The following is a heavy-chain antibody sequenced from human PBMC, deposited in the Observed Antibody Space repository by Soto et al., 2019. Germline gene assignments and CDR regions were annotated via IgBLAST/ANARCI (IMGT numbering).Heavy chain of an antibody. CDR3: ARERGQIDY. V-gene: IGHV3-33*01. CDR1: GFTFSSYG. J-gene: IGHJ4*02. Sequence: QVQLVESGGGVVQPGRSLRLSCAASGFTFSSYGMQWVRRAPGKGLEWVAVIWHDGSNQYYADSVKGRFTISRDNSNNILYLQLNSLRAEDTVVYYCARERGQIDYWGQGIQVNVSS. CDR2: IWHDGSNQ.